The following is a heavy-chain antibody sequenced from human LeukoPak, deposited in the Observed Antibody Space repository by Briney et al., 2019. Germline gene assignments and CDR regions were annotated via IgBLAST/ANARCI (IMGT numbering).Heavy chain of an antibody. D-gene: IGHD3-10*01. Sequence: PGGSLRLSCAASGFTVSSNYMSWVRQAPGKGLEWVSVIYSGGSTYYADSVKGRFTISRDNSKNTLYLQMNSLRAEDTAVYYCAKAHRGTMVRGVLYYFDYWGQGTLVTVSS. CDR3: AKAHRGTMVRGVLYYFDY. V-gene: IGHV3-66*01. CDR1: GFTVSSNY. CDR2: IYSGGST. J-gene: IGHJ4*02.